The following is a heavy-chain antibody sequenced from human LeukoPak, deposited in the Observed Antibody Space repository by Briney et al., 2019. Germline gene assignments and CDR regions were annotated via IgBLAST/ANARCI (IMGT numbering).Heavy chain of an antibody. J-gene: IGHJ4*02. CDR2: ISSRDNTI. Sequence: PGGSLRLSCAASGFMFSDYHMSWIRQPPGKGLEWVSSISSRDNTIYYADSVTGRLTISRDNGENSLYLQMSSLTAEDTAMYYCARLHPQGPFDYWGQGTLVTVSS. CDR3: ARLHPQGPFDY. V-gene: IGHV3-11*01. CDR1: GFMFSDYH.